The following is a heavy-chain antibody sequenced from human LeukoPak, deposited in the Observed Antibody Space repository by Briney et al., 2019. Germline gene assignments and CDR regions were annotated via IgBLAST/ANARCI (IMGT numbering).Heavy chain of an antibody. CDR3: ARGVGDIVVVPAAIEHAFDI. V-gene: IGHV4-39*07. CDR1: GGSISSSSYY. CDR2: IYYSGST. J-gene: IGHJ3*02. Sequence: SETLSLTCTVSGGSISSSSYYWGWIRQPPGKGLEWIGSIYYSGSTNYNPSLKSRVTISVDTSKNRFSLKLSSVTAADTAVYYCARGVGDIVVVPAAIEHAFDIWGQGTMVTVSS. D-gene: IGHD2-2*01.